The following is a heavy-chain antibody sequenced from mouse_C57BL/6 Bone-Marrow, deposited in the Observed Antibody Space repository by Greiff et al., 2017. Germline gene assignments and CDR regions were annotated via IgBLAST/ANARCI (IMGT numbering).Heavy chain of an antibody. CDR3: TTDGNYFAWFAY. D-gene: IGHD2-1*01. J-gene: IGHJ3*01. Sequence: VHVKQSGAELVRPGASVKLSCTASGFNIKDDYMHWVKQRPEQGLEWIGWLAPENGDTEYASKFQGKATITADTSSNTAYLQLSSLTSEDTAVYYCTTDGNYFAWFAYWGQGTLVTVSA. V-gene: IGHV14-4*01. CDR2: LAPENGDT. CDR1: GFNIKDDY.